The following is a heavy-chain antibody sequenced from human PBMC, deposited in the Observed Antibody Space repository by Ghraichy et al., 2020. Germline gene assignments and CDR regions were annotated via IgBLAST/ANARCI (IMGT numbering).Heavy chain of an antibody. CDR3: ARADHDFWTGYPNRFDP. CDR1: GGPINNYY. D-gene: IGHD3/OR15-3a*01. CDR2: IHYSGKT. V-gene: IGHV4-59*01. Sequence: SQTLSLTCTVSGGPINNYYWNWIRQSPGKGLEWIGYIHYSGKTNYNPSLKGRVTVSGDTSKNQFSPKLTSVTAADTAVYYCARADHDFWTGYPNRFDPWGQGTLVTVSS. J-gene: IGHJ5*02.